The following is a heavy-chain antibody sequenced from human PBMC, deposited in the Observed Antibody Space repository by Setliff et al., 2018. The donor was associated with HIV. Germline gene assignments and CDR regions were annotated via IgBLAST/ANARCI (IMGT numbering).Heavy chain of an antibody. CDR2: VDPEDGET. D-gene: IGHD3-10*01. J-gene: IGHJ5*02. Sequence: ASVKVSCKASGYTFTDYNIHWVQQAPGKGLEWMGRVDPEDGETIYAEKFQGRVTITADTSTDTAYMELSSLRSEDTAVYYCAKGAVRGVSWFDPWGQGTLVTVSS. CDR3: AKGAVRGVSWFDP. V-gene: IGHV1-69-2*01. CDR1: GYTFTDYN.